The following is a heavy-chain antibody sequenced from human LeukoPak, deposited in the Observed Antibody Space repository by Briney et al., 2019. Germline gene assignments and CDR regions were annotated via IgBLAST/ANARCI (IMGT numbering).Heavy chain of an antibody. CDR1: GFTFSSYT. D-gene: IGHD2-15*01. V-gene: IGHV3-48*01. CDR2: ISSTSSTI. J-gene: IGHJ3*02. CDR3: ARDGGLGSSYSADAFDI. Sequence: GGSLRLSCAASGFTFSSYTMNWVCQAPGKGLEWISQISSTSSTIYYADSVKGRFTNSRDNAKNSLYQQMNSLRAEDTAVYYCARDGGLGSSYSADAFDIWGQGTMVTVSS.